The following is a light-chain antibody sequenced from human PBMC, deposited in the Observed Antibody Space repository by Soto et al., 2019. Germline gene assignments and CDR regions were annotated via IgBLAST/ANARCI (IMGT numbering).Light chain of an antibody. J-gene: IGKJ5*01. CDR1: QSVSSSY. CDR2: DAS. V-gene: IGKV3D-20*02. Sequence: EIVLTQSPGTLSLSPGERATLSCRSSQSVSSSYLAWYQQKPGQAPRLLIYDASSRPTDIPARFSGSWSGTDCTLTISSLEPEDVALYYCQQRSNWPITFGQGTRLEIK. CDR3: QQRSNWPIT.